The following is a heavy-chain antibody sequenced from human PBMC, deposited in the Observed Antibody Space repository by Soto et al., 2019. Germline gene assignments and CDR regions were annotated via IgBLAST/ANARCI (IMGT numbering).Heavy chain of an antibody. CDR1: GFTFSTNG. D-gene: IGHD3-16*01. CDR3: AKDRVESGLGEVDY. Sequence: QVQLVESGGGVVQPGRSLRLSCAASGFTFSTNGMHWVRQAPGKGLEWVAIISYDGSQKYYADSVKGRLTISRDNSRNTLYLQMNSLRAEDTAVYYCAKDRVESGLGEVDYWGQGTLVTVSS. J-gene: IGHJ4*02. V-gene: IGHV3-30*18. CDR2: ISYDGSQK.